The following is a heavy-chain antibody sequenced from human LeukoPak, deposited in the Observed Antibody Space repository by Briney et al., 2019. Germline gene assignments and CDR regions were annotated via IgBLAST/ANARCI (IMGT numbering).Heavy chain of an antibody. CDR3: AKTPYSSSSRWFDP. CDR2: ISYDGSNK. D-gene: IGHD6-6*01. J-gene: IGHJ5*02. CDR1: GFTFSSYG. Sequence: TGGSLRLSCAAPGFTFSSYGMHWVRQAPGKGLEWVAVISYDGSNKYYADSVKGRFTISRDNSKNTLYLQMNSLRAEDTAVYYCAKTPYSSSSRWFDPWGQGTLVTVSS. V-gene: IGHV3-30*18.